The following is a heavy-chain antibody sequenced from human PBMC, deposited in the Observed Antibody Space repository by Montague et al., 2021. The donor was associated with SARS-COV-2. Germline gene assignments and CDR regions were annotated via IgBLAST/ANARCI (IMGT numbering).Heavy chain of an antibody. CDR2: TYYRSKWYN. CDR1: GDSVSSNIAT. V-gene: IGHV6-1*01. Sequence: CAISGDSVSSNIATWNWIMQSPSRGLEWLGGTYYRSKWYNDYAESVKSRITIDPDTSKHQFSLHLNAVTPEDTAVYYCARIPVGSKYYFDFWGQGTLVTVSS. D-gene: IGHD2-2*01. CDR3: ARIPVGSKYYFDF. J-gene: IGHJ4*02.